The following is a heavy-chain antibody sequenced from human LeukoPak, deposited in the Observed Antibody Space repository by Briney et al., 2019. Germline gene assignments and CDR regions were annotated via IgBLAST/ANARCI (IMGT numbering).Heavy chain of an antibody. V-gene: IGHV4-4*09. CDR3: ARHLGRTTIAAY. Sequence: SETLSLTCTVSGGSSSSYYWSWIRQPPGKGLEWIGYIYTSGSTNYNPSLQSRVTISVDTSKNQFSLKLSSVTAADTAVYYCARHLGRTTIAAYWGQGTLVTVSS. CDR2: IYTSGST. D-gene: IGHD6-6*01. J-gene: IGHJ4*02. CDR1: GGSSSSYY.